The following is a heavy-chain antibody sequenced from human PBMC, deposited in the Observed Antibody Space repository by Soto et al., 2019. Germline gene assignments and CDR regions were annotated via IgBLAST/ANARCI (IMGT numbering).Heavy chain of an antibody. D-gene: IGHD3-3*01. CDR2: IVVGSGNT. V-gene: IGHV1-58*01. Sequence: SVKVSCKASGFTFTSSAVQWVRQARGQRLEWIGRIVVGSGNTNYAQKFQERVTITRDMSTSTAYMELSSLRSEDTAVYYCAAHYYDFWSGYYADGMDVWGQGTTVTVSS. CDR1: GFTFTSSA. J-gene: IGHJ6*02. CDR3: AAHYYDFWSGYYADGMDV.